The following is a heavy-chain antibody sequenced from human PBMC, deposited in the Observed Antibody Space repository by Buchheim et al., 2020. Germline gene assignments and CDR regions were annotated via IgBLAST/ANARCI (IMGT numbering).Heavy chain of an antibody. CDR2: ISRSGSRT. CDR3: ARVIPGSYYYYQGMDV. CDR1: GFTFSSFE. J-gene: IGHJ6*02. D-gene: IGHD2-15*01. V-gene: IGHV3-48*03. Sequence: EVQLVESGGGLVQPGGSLRLSCAVSGFTFSSFEMNWVRQAPGKGLEWVSYISRSGSRTYYADSVQGRFTISRDYAKKSLSLQMNYLRAEDTAVYYCARVIPGSYYYYQGMDVWGQGTT.